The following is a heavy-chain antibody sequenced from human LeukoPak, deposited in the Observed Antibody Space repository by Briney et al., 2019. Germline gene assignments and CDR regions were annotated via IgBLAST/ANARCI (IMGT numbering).Heavy chain of an antibody. CDR3: ARVKSRYRGYERRWFDP. CDR2: IYYSGST. D-gene: IGHD5-12*01. Sequence: PSETLSLTCTVSGGSISSYYWSWIRQPPGKGLEWIGYIYYSGSTNYNPSLKSRVTISVDTSKNQFSLKLSSVTSADTAVYYCARVKSRYRGYERRWFDPWGQGTLVTVSS. J-gene: IGHJ5*02. V-gene: IGHV4-59*01. CDR1: GGSISSYY.